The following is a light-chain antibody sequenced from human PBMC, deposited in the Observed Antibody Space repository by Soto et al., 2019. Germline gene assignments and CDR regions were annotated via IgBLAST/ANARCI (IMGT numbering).Light chain of an antibody. CDR3: QQYGPSPYT. CDR2: GAS. J-gene: IGKJ2*01. Sequence: DIVLTQSPGTLSFSPGDRATLSCRASQIITSNQLAWYQHRPGQAPRLLIYGASSRAAGIPDRFTGSGSGTDFTLTIKRLEPEDFAVYYCQQYGPSPYTFGQGARLDFK. V-gene: IGKV3-20*01. CDR1: QIITSNQ.